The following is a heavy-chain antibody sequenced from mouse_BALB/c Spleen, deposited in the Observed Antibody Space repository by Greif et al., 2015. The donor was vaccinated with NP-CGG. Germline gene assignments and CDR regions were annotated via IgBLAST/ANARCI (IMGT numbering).Heavy chain of an antibody. D-gene: IGHD3-1*01. V-gene: IGHV1-9*01. CDR3: ASPAGLSWFAY. J-gene: IGHJ3*01. Sequence: VQLQESGAELMKPGASVKISCKATGYTFSSYWIEWVEQRPGHGLEWIGEILPGSGSTNYNEKFKGKATFTADTSSNTAYMQLSSLTSEDSAVYYCASPAGLSWFAYWGQGTLVTVSA. CDR1: GYTFSSYW. CDR2: ILPGSGST.